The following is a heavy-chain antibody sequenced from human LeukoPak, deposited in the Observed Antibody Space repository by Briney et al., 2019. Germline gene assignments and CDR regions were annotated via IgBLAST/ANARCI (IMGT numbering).Heavy chain of an antibody. V-gene: IGHV3-30*02. CDR2: IWSDGSNR. CDR3: AGGPKQQLLWGRASNGFDP. Sequence: GGSLRLSCAASGFTFSNYDMHWVRQAPGKGLEWVAFIWSDGSNRYYADSVKGRFTISRDNSKNTLYLQMNSLRAEDTAVYYCAGGPKQQLLWGRASNGFDPWGQGTLVTVSS. CDR1: GFTFSNYD. D-gene: IGHD2-2*01. J-gene: IGHJ5*02.